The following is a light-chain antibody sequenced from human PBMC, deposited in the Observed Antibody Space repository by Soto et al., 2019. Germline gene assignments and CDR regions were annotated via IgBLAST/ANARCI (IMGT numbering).Light chain of an antibody. CDR2: EVN. J-gene: IGLJ1*01. CDR1: SSDVGSYNR. V-gene: IGLV2-18*02. Sequence: QSALTQPPSVSGSPGQSVTISCTGTSSDVGSYNRVSWYQQPPGTAPKLVIYEVNNRPSGVPDRFSGSKSGNTASLTISGLQAEDEADYYCSSYTSSSPPLVFGTGTKVTVL. CDR3: SSYTSSSPPLV.